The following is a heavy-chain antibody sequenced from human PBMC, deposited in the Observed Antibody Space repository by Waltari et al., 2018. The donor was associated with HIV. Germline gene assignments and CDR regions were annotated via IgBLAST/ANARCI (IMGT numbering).Heavy chain of an antibody. CDR2: IRNKANSYAT. V-gene: IGHV3-73*01. Sequence: EVQLVEFGGGLVQPGGSLKLSCAASGFTFSGSAMHWVRQASGKGLEWVARIRNKANSYATVDAASVKGRFTISRDDWKDTAYLQMNSLKSADTAVYYCVRRGRDGYIDYWGQGTLVTVSS. J-gene: IGHJ4*02. CDR1: GFTFSGSA. D-gene: IGHD3-22*01. CDR3: VRRGRDGYIDY.